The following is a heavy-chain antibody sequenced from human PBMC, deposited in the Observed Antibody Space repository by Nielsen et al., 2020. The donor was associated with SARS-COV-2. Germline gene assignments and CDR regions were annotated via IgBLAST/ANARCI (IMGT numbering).Heavy chain of an antibody. Sequence: GGSLRLSCAASGFTLSRYWMNWVRQVPGKGLAWVSRISSDGTKTTYADSVKGRFTISKDNTRNTLYLQMNSLTEEDTGVYYCAKKAVAGVPSPLDDWGQGTLVTVSS. D-gene: IGHD6-19*01. CDR1: GFTLSRYW. J-gene: IGHJ4*02. CDR2: ISSDGTKT. V-gene: IGHV3-74*01. CDR3: AKKAVAGVPSPLDD.